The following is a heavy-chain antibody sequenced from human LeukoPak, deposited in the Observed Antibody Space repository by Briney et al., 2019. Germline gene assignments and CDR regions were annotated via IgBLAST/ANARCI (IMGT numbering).Heavy chain of an antibody. Sequence: GGSLRLSCAASGFNFNNYWMHWVRQTPGKGLEWLSRINSDGSTTTYADSVKGRFTISRDNTKNMLYLQMNSLTAEDTAMYYCASLSQYPSAWFDPWGQGTLVTVSS. D-gene: IGHD2/OR15-2a*01. V-gene: IGHV3-74*01. CDR1: GFNFNNYW. CDR3: ASLSQYPSAWFDP. J-gene: IGHJ5*02. CDR2: INSDGSTT.